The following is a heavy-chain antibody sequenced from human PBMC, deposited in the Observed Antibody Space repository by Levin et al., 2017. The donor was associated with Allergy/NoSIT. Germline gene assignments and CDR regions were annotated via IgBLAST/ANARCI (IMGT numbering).Heavy chain of an antibody. J-gene: IGHJ4*02. Sequence: HPGGSLRLSCAASGFTFSSYDMHWVRQAPGKGLEWVAVISYDKSNKYYADSVKGRFTISRDNSKNTLYVQMNSLRAEDTAVYYCATGGYCSGGSCYSDDNWGQGTLVTVSS. D-gene: IGHD2-15*01. V-gene: IGHV3-30*03. CDR2: ISYDKSNK. CDR3: ATGGYCSGGSCYSDDN. CDR1: GFTFSSYD.